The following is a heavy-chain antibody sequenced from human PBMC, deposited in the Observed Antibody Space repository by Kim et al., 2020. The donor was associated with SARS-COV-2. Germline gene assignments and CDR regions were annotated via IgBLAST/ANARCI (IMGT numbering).Heavy chain of an antibody. V-gene: IGHV1-69*01. J-gene: IGHJ5*02. D-gene: IGHD6-19*01. CDR3: ARAVAGAAKWFDP. Sequence: QRSQGRVTITADESTRTAYMGLGSLGSEDTAVYYCARAVAGAAKWFDPWGQGTLVTVSS.